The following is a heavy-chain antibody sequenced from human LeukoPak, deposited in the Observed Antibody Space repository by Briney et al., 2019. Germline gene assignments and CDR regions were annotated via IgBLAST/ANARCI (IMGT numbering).Heavy chain of an antibody. CDR3: ARDLPRGHCSGGSCTLGGMDV. D-gene: IGHD2-15*01. V-gene: IGHV4-59*01. CDR2: IYYSGST. Sequence: SETLSLTRTVSGGSISSYYWSWIRQPPGKGLEWIGYIYYSGSTNYNPSLKSRVTISVDTSKNQFPLKLSSVTAADTAVYYCARDLPRGHCSGGSCTLGGMDVWGQGTTVTVSS. J-gene: IGHJ6*02. CDR1: GGSISSYY.